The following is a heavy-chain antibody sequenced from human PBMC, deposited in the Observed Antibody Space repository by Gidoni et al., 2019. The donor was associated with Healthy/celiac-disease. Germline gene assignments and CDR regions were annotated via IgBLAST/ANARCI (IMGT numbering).Heavy chain of an antibody. J-gene: IGHJ4*02. CDR3: ASGYSYGSPNPYYFDY. CDR2: INHSGSN. D-gene: IGHD5-18*01. CDR1: GGSFRGYY. V-gene: IGHV4-34*01. Sequence: QVQLQQWGAGLLKPSETLSPPCAVYGGSFRGYYWSWIRQPPGKGLEWIGEINHSGSNNNNPSLKSRVTISVDTSKNKFSLKMSSVTAADTAVYYCASGYSYGSPNPYYFDYWGQGTLVTVSS.